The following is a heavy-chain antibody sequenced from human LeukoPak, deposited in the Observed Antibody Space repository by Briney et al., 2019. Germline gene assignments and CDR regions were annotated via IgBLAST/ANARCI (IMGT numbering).Heavy chain of an antibody. CDR3: VKVLTGYYYYFDS. J-gene: IGHJ4*02. Sequence: PGGSLRLSCAASGFTFSSYGMHWVRQAPGKGLEWVAVISYDGSNKYYADSVKGRFTTSRDNSKNTLYLQMSSLRAEDTAVYYCVKVLTGYYYYFDSWGQGTLVTVSS. D-gene: IGHD3-9*01. CDR1: GFTFSSYG. V-gene: IGHV3-30*18. CDR2: ISYDGSNK.